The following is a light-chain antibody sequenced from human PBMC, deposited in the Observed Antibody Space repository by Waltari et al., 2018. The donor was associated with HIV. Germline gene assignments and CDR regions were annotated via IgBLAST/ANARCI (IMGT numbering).Light chain of an antibody. CDR2: WAS. V-gene: IGKV4-1*01. CDR3: QQFYSSPFT. J-gene: IGKJ3*01. CDR1: QNLLSSSNSKNY. Sequence: DIVMTQSPVSLPVSLGERAPINGTSSQNLLSSSNSKNYLAWYQQKPRQPPKLLISWASTRVSGVPDRFSGSGSGTDFTLTISSLQAEDVAVYYCQQFYSSPFTFGPGTKLDIK.